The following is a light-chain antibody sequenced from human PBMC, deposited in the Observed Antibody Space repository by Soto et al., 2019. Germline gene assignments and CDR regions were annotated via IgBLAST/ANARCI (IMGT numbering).Light chain of an antibody. CDR3: SSYTSSSTLV. V-gene: IGLV2-14*01. J-gene: IGLJ1*01. CDR2: EVT. CDR1: SSDVGAYNY. Sequence: QSALTQPASVSGSPGQSITISCTGTSSDVGAYNYVSWYQQHPGKAPKLMIFEVTNWPSGVSNRFSGSKSGNTASLTIFGLQAEDEADYYCSSYTSSSTLVFGTGTKLTVL.